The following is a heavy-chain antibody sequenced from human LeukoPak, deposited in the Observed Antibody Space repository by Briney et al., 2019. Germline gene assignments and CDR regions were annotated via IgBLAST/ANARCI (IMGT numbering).Heavy chain of an antibody. Sequence: PSETLSLTCTVSGGSVSVSSGSYYWSWIRQPPGTGLEWIGYIYYTGSTNYNPSLKSRVTISSDTSKNQFSLKLSSVTAADTAVYCCARSHDFWSGYSWGQGTLVTVSS. J-gene: IGHJ4*02. D-gene: IGHD3-3*01. CDR1: GGSVSVSSGSYY. CDR3: ARSHDFWSGYS. V-gene: IGHV4-61*01. CDR2: IYYTGST.